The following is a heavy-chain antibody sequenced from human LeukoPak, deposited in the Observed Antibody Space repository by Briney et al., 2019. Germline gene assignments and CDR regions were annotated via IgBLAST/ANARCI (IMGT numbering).Heavy chain of an antibody. V-gene: IGHV1-46*01. Sequence: ASVKVSCKASGYTFTNYYIHWVRQAPGHGLEWMGISNPSGDSTNYAQKFQGRVTMTEDTSTDTAYMELSSLRSEDTAVYYCATHGGSYYSFDYWGQGTLVTVSS. CDR2: SNPSGDST. CDR1: GYTFTNYY. D-gene: IGHD1-26*01. J-gene: IGHJ4*02. CDR3: ATHGGSYYSFDY.